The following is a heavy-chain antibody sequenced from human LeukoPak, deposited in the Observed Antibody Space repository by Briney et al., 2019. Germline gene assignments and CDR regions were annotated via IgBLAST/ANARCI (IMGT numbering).Heavy chain of an antibody. CDR3: ARSRVLRFLEWLSGPNTGGHYYGMDV. V-gene: IGHV4-34*01. CDR2: INHSGST. D-gene: IGHD3-3*01. CDR1: GGSFSGYY. Sequence: PSETLSLTCAVYGGSFSGYYWCWIRQPPGKGLEWIGEINHSGSTNSNQSLKSRVTISVDTSKNQFSLKLSSVTAADTAVYYCARSRVLRFLEWLSGPNTGGHYYGMDVWGQGTTVTVPS. J-gene: IGHJ6*02.